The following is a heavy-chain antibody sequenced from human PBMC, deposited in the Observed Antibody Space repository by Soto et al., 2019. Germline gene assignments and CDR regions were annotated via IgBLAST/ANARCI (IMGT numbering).Heavy chain of an antibody. J-gene: IGHJ6*02. V-gene: IGHV1-69*02. CDR1: GSTFSSYT. D-gene: IGHD2-21*02. Sequence: QVQLVQSGAEVRKPGSSVEVSCMASGSTFSSYTVNWVRQAPGQGLEWIGRIIPVLGVTHYARRFQGRVTITADRSSKPAYMALTSLTSEDMAVYYCARRRYCGVDCYNKFYYGMDVWGQGTTVTVSS. CDR3: ARRRYCGVDCYNKFYYGMDV. CDR2: IIPVLGVT.